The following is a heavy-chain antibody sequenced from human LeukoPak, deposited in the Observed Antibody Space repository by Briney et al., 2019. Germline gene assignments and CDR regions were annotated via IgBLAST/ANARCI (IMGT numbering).Heavy chain of an antibody. J-gene: IGHJ4*02. CDR2: ISYDGSNK. D-gene: IGHD2-15*01. V-gene: IGHV3-30*04. Sequence: GGSLRLSCAASGFTFSSYAMHWVRQAPGKGLEWVAVISYDGSNKYYADSVKGRFTISRDNSKNTLYLQMNSLRAEDTAVYYCARDPCYLGSCYDYWGQGTLVTVSS. CDR3: ARDPCYLGSCYDY. CDR1: GFTFSSYA.